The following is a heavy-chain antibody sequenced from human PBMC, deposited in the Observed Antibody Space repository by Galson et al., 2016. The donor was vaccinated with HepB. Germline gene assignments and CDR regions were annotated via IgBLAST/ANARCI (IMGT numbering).Heavy chain of an antibody. D-gene: IGHD3-10*01. CDR3: AKDFGLLWFGPFDS. V-gene: IGHV3-23*01. CDR2: ISGSGGST. Sequence: SLRLSCAASGFTFNNYAMSWVRQAPGKGLEWVSAISGSGGSTYYTDSVKGRFTISRDNSRNTVFLVMSSLRAEDTAVYYCAKDFGLLWFGPFDSWGQGTLVTDSS. CDR1: GFTFNNYA. J-gene: IGHJ4*02.